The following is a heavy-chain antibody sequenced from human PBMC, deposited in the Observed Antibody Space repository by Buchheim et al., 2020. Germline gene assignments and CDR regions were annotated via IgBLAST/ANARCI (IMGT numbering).Heavy chain of an antibody. Sequence: VQLVESGGGLVQPGGSLRLSCAASGFTFSSYSMNWVRQPPGKGLEWIGEIYHSGSTNYNPSLKSRVTISVDKSKNQFSLKLSSVTAADTAVYYCAIIAAGFSHPQKANWFDPWGQGTL. CDR1: GFTFSSYSM. V-gene: IGHV4-4*02. CDR3: AIIAAGFSHPQKANWFDP. D-gene: IGHD6-13*01. J-gene: IGHJ5*02. CDR2: IYHSGST.